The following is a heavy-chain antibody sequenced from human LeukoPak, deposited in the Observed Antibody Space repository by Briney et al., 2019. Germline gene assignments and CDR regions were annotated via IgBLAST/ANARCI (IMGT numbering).Heavy chain of an antibody. D-gene: IGHD6-19*01. CDR2: INPNSGGT. J-gene: IGHJ4*02. Sequence: EASVKVSCKASGYTFTGYYMHWVRQAPGQGLEWMGWINPNSGGTNYAQKFQGRVTMTRDTSISTAYMELSRLRSDDTAVYYCARAHSSGWYYFDYWGQGTLVTVSS. CDR1: GYTFTGYY. CDR3: ARAHSSGWYYFDY. V-gene: IGHV1-2*02.